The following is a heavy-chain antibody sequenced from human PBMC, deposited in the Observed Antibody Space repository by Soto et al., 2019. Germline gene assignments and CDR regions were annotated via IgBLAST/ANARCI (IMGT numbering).Heavy chain of an antibody. J-gene: IGHJ1*01. D-gene: IGHD6-13*01. V-gene: IGHV3-23*01. CDR2: ISASGVST. CDR1: GFTFSSEA. CDR3: AKISSIWYPSNFDV. Sequence: EVQLLESGGGLVQPGGSLRVSCVASGFTFSSEAMSWVRQAPGKGLEWVSFISASGVSTYYADSGKGRFTISRDNSKNTLFLHMNNLRAEDTAIYYCAKISSIWYPSNFDVWGQGTPVIVSS.